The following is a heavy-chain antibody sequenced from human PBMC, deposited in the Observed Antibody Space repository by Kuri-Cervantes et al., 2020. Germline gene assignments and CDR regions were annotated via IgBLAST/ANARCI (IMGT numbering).Heavy chain of an antibody. J-gene: IGHJ4*02. CDR2: IDWDDDK. D-gene: IGHD1-26*01. CDR1: GFSLSTSGMR. V-gene: IGHV2-70D*14. CDR3: ARHSGPELGVFDY. Sequence: SGPTLVNPTQTLTLICTFTGFSLSTSGMRVSWIRQPPGKALEWLSRIDWDDDKFYSTSLKTRLTISKDNSKKQVVLTMTNMDPVDTATYYCARHSGPELGVFDYWGQGTLVTVSS.